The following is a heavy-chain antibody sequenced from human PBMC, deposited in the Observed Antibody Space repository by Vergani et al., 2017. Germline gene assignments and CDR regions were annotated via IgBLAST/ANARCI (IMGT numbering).Heavy chain of an antibody. CDR1: GFSFGDYT. CDR3: VGRGYSYGPQGYDY. Sequence: VQLVESGGGLVPPGRSLRLSCAASGFSFGDYTWNWIRQPPGKGLEWIGYVYHTGSTYYNPSLESRLSISIDTSKNQFSLRLTSVTAADTAVYYCVGRGYSYGPQGYDYWGQGTLVTVSS. D-gene: IGHD5-18*01. J-gene: IGHJ4*02. V-gene: IGHV4-30-4*08. CDR2: VYHTGST.